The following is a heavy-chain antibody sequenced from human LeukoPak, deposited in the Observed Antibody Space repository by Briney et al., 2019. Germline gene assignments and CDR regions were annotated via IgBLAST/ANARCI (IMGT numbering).Heavy chain of an antibody. V-gene: IGHV4-34*01. J-gene: IGHJ4*02. CDR2: INHSGST. Sequence: PSETLSLTCAVYGGSFSGYYWSWIRQPPGKGLEWIGEINHSGSTNYNPSLRSRVTISVDTSKNQFSLKLSSVTAADTAVYYCARGGGAFDYWGQGTLVTVSS. D-gene: IGHD2-21*01. CDR3: ARGGGAFDY. CDR1: GGSFSGYY.